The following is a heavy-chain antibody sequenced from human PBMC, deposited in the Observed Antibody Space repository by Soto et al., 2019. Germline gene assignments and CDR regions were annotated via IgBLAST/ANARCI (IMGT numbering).Heavy chain of an antibody. J-gene: IGHJ4*02. D-gene: IGHD3-16*02. CDR3: AKSRVFIGAIVTLLDS. CDR2: ISNNGDTA. V-gene: IGHV3-23*01. CDR1: GFTFSSYA. Sequence: GGSLRLSCATSGFTFSSYAMVWVRQAAEKGLEWVASISNNGDTAYYAESVKGRFTISRGNSENTLYLQMNGLRADDTALYFCAKSRVFIGAIVTLLDSWGQGT.